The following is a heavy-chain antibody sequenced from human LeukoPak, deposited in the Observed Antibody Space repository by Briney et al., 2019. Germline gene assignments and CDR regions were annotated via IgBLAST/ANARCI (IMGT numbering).Heavy chain of an antibody. CDR1: GYSFTSYW. Sequence: HGESLKISCKGSGYSFTSYWVGWVRQMPGKGLEWMGIIYPGDSDTRYSPSLQGQVTISTDKSISTAYLQWSSLKASDTAMYYCPRHPYYCSGSTAPNFDYWGQGTLVTVSS. D-gene: IGHD3-10*01. CDR2: IYPGDSDT. J-gene: IGHJ4*02. CDR3: PRHPYYCSGSTAPNFDY. V-gene: IGHV5-51*01.